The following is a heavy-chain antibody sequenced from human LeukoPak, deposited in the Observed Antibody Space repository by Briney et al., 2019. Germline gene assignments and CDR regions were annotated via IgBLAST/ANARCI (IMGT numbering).Heavy chain of an antibody. CDR1: GYSITNYA. Sequence: ASVKVSCKASGYSITNYAILWVRQAPGQGLEWMGWINTNTEKSTYAPGFTGRFVFSLDTSVSTAYLQISSLKAEDTAVYYCARTYGGKTIDYWGQGTLVTVSS. CDR3: ARTYGGKTIDY. J-gene: IGHJ4*02. CDR2: INTNTEKS. V-gene: IGHV7-4-1*02. D-gene: IGHD4-23*01.